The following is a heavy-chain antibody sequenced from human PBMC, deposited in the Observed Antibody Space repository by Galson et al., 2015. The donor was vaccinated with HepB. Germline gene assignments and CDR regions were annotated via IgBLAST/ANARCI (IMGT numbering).Heavy chain of an antibody. CDR2: ISWNSGSI. V-gene: IGHV3-9*01. CDR1: GFKFDDFA. D-gene: IGHD3-22*01. J-gene: IGHJ4*02. CDR3: AKNGRSDSTGYFDPYFDY. Sequence: SLRLSCAASGFKFDDFAMYWVRQAPGKGLEWVSGISWNSGSIGYADSVKGRFTISRDNAKKSLYLQMNSLRAEDTALYYCAKNGRSDSTGYFDPYFDYWGRGTL.